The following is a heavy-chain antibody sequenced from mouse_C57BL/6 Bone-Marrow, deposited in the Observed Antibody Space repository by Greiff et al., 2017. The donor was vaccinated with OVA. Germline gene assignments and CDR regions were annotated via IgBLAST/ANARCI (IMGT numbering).Heavy chain of an antibody. V-gene: IGHV5-6*01. CDR3: ARHKGGRGCFAY. CDR2: ISRGGSYT. CDR1: GFTFSSYG. J-gene: IGHJ3*01. Sequence: EVHVVESGGDLVKPGGSLKLSCAASGFTFSSYGMSWVRQPPDKRLEWVATISRGGSYTYYPDSVQGRFTFSRDNAKNTLSLQLSSLKSEDTAMEYWARHKGGRGCFAYWGQGTLVTVSA.